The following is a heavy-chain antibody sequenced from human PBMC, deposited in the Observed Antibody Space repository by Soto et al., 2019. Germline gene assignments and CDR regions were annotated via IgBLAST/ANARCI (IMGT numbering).Heavy chain of an antibody. Sequence: GGSLRLSCAASGLTVSTNDMSWVRQTPGKGLEWVSIIYYGGTTYYADSVKGRFTISRDDSKNTLYLQMHSLRAEDTAVYYCARDYDTSRGDWAYYGIDVWGQGTTVTVSS. CDR3: ARDYDTSRGDWAYYGIDV. CDR2: IYYGGTT. V-gene: IGHV3-66*01. CDR1: GLTVSTND. D-gene: IGHD3-9*01. J-gene: IGHJ6*02.